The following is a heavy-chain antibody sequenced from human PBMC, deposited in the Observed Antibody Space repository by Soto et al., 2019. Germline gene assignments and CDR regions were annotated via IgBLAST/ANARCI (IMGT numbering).Heavy chain of an antibody. V-gene: IGHV3-74*01. CDR2: INSDGSST. Sequence: GGSLRLSCAASGFSFSNCWMHWVRQAPGMGLVWVSHINSDGSSTTYADSVKGRFTISRDNAKNTLYLQMNSLRAEDTAVYYCARAINYYGMDVWGQVTTTTDFS. CDR1: GFSFSNCW. CDR3: ARAINYYGMDV. D-gene: IGHD3-9*01. J-gene: IGHJ6*02.